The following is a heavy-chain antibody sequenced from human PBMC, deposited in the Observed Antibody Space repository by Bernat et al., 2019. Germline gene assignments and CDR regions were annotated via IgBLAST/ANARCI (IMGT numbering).Heavy chain of an antibody. CDR3: TTEGCSSARCYKPNAFDI. V-gene: IGHV3-15*04. J-gene: IGHJ3*02. D-gene: IGHD2-2*02. CDR1: GFTFSDAW. Sequence: EVQLVESGGGLVKPGWSLRLSCAASGFTFSDAWMSWVRQAPGRGLEWVGRIESKTDGGTTDYAAPVKGRFTISRDDSKNTVYLQMNSLKTEDTAVYYCTTEGCSSARCYKPNAFDIWGQGTRVTVSS. CDR2: IESKTDGGTT.